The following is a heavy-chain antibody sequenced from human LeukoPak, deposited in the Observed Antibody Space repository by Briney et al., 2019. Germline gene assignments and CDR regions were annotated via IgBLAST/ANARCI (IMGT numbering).Heavy chain of an antibody. CDR3: ARDYADYVGYFFFDY. Sequence: GGSLRLSCAASGFAFNNYAMNWVRQAPGKGLEWVSSISGGGENTYYADSAKGRFTISRDNSQHTFYLKMNSLGAEDTAVYYCARDYADYVGYFFFDYWGQGTLVTVSS. CDR2: ISGGGENT. D-gene: IGHD4-17*01. V-gene: IGHV3-23*01. CDR1: GFAFNNYA. J-gene: IGHJ4*02.